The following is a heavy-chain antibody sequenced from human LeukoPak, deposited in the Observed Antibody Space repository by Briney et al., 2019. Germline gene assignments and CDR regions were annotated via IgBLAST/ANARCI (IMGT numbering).Heavy chain of an antibody. Sequence: ASVKVSCKASGYTFTGYYMHWVRQAPGQGLEWMGRINPNSGGTNYAQKFQGRVTMTRDTSISTAYMELSRLRSDDTAVYYCARGGSGSSPIIDFDYWGQGTLVTVSS. V-gene: IGHV1-2*06. J-gene: IGHJ4*02. CDR3: ARGGSGSSPIIDFDY. D-gene: IGHD3-10*01. CDR1: GYTFTGYY. CDR2: INPNSGGT.